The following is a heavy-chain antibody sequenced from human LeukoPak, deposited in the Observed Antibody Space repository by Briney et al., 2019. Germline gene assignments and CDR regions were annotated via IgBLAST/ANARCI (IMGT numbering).Heavy chain of an antibody. CDR1: GFTFSSNW. Sequence: PGRSMRLSSPASGFTFSSNWMSWVRQAPGKGLEWEANIKQEGTEKYYVDSVKGRFTISRENAKNSLYLQMNSLRAEDTAVYYCARGFCGDYYFDYWGQGTLVTVSS. CDR3: ARGFCGDYYFDY. J-gene: IGHJ4*02. D-gene: IGHD4-17*01. CDR2: IKQEGTEK. V-gene: IGHV3-7*03.